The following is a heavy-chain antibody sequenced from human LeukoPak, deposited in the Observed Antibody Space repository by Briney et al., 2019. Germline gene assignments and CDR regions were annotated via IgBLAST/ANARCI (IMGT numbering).Heavy chain of an antibody. CDR3: ARVPAPYAYDSSGYPRGYYYGMDV. Sequence: SETLSLTCTVSGGSISDAAYYWSWIRQHPGEGLKWIGYIYYSGSTSYNPSLKSRVTISVDTSKNQFSLKLTSVTAADTAVYYCARVPAPYAYDSSGYPRGYYYGMDVWGQGTTVTVSS. CDR1: GGSISDAAYY. D-gene: IGHD3-22*01. J-gene: IGHJ6*02. CDR2: IYYSGST. V-gene: IGHV4-31*03.